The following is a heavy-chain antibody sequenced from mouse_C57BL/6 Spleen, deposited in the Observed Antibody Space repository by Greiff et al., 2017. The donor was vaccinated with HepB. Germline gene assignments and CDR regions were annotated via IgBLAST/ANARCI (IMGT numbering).Heavy chain of an antibody. CDR1: GYTFTEYT. J-gene: IGHJ1*03. V-gene: IGHV1-62-2*01. Sequence: QVQLKQSGAELVKPGASVKLSCKASGYTFTEYTIHWVKQRSGQGLEWIEWFYPGSGSIKYNEKFKDKATLTADKSSSTVYMELSRLTSEDSAVYFCARHESTMVTTEWYFDVWGTWTTVTVSS. CDR3: ARHESTMVTTEWYFDV. CDR2: FYPGSGSI. D-gene: IGHD2-2*01.